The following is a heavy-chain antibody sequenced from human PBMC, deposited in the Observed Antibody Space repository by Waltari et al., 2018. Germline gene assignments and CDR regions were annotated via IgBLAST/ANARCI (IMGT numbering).Heavy chain of an antibody. CDR3: ARVGERVVGKWELHY. V-gene: IGHV1-2*02. Sequence: QVQLVQSGAEVKKPGASVTVSCKASGYTFTGYYTPWVLQAPGQGLEWMGWIKPNSGGTNYAQKFQGRVTMTRDTSISTAYMELSRLRSDDTAVYYCARVGERVVGKWELHYWGQGTLVTVSS. J-gene: IGHJ4*02. CDR2: IKPNSGGT. CDR1: GYTFTGYY. D-gene: IGHD1-26*01.